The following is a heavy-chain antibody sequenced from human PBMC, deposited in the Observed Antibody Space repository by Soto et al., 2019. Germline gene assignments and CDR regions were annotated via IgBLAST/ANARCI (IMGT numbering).Heavy chain of an antibody. CDR1: GFTVSSNY. V-gene: IGHV3-66*01. D-gene: IGHD6-19*01. CDR3: ARERVQWLVPYYFYY. J-gene: IGHJ4*02. Sequence: PGGSLRLSCAASGFTVSSNYMSWVRQAPGKGLEWVSVIYSGGSTYYADSVKGRFTISRDNSKNTLYLQMNSLRAEDTAVYYCARERVQWLVPYYFYYWGQGTLVTVSS. CDR2: IYSGGST.